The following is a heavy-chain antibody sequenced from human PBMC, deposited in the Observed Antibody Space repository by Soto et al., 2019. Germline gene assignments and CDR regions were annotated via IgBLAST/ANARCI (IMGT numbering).Heavy chain of an antibody. Sequence: PGGSLRLSCAASGFTVSANYMNWVRQAPGKGLEWVSVIYSGDTTYYADSVKGRFTISRDNSKNTLYLQMNSLRAEATAVYYCARDSSPTPGMDVWGQGTKGTVSS. J-gene: IGHJ6*02. V-gene: IGHV3-66*01. CDR1: GFTVSANY. CDR3: ARDSSPTPGMDV. CDR2: IYSGDTT. D-gene: IGHD6-6*01.